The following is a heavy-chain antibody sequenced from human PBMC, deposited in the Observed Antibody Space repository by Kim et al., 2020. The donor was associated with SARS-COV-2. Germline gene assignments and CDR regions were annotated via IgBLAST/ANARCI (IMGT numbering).Heavy chain of an antibody. CDR1: GFTFSSYG. D-gene: IGHD6-13*01. V-gene: IGHV3-30*18. CDR3: AKTLYSSRFYYYGMDV. Sequence: GGSLRLSCAASGFTFSSYGMHWVRQAPGKGLEWVAVISYDGSNKYYADSVKGRFTISRDNSKNTLYLQMNSLRAEDTAVYYCAKTLYSSRFYYYGMDVWGQGTTVSVS. CDR2: ISYDGSNK. J-gene: IGHJ6*02.